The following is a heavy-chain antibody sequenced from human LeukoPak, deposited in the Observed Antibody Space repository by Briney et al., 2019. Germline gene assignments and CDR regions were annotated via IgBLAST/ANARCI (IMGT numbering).Heavy chain of an antibody. V-gene: IGHV4-59*01. D-gene: IGHD6-19*01. CDR3: ARVRRASSPLAVAGIGVRTTLGNWFDP. J-gene: IGHJ5*02. CDR2: IYYSGST. CDR1: GGSISSYY. Sequence: SETLSLTCTVSGGSISSYYWSWIRQPPGKGLEWIGYIYYSGSTNYNPSLKSRVTISVDTSKNQFSLKLSSVTAADTAVYYCARVRRASSPLAVAGIGVRTTLGNWFDPWGQGTLVTVSS.